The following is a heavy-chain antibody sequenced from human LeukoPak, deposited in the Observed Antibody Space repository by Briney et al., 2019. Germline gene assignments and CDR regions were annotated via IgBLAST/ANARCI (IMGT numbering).Heavy chain of an antibody. CDR2: INPNSGGT. Sequence: ASVKVSCKASGYTFTGYYMHWVRQAPGQGLEWMGWINPNSGGTNYAQKFQGRVTMTRDTSISTAYMELSRLRSDDTAVYYCATEPSRSYSFDHLDFWGLGTQVTVSS. D-gene: IGHD5-12*01. V-gene: IGHV1-2*02. J-gene: IGHJ4*02. CDR3: ATEPSRSYSFDHLDF. CDR1: GYTFTGYY.